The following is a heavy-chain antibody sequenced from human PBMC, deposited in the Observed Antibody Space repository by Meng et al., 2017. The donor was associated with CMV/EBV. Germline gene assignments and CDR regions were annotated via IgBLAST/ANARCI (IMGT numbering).Heavy chain of an antibody. CDR1: GYTFTSYG. J-gene: IGHJ6*02. V-gene: IGHV1-18*01. CDR3: ASSAGGHYYYYGMDV. Sequence: ASVKVSCKASGYTFTSYGISWVRQAPGRGLEWMGWISAYNGNTNYAQKLQGRVTMTTDTSTSTAYMELRSLRSDDTAVYYCASSAGGHYYYYGMDVWGQGTTVTVSS. CDR2: ISAYNGNT. D-gene: IGHD3-10*01.